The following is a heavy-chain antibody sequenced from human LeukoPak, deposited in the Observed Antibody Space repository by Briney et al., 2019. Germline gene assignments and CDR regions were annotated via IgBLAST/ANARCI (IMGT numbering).Heavy chain of an antibody. CDR2: ISGSGGST. CDR1: GFTFSSYA. CDR3: AKTLEYYYDSSGYSLD. V-gene: IGHV3-23*01. Sequence: GGSLRLSCAASGFTFSSYAMSWVRQAPGKGLEWVSAISGSGGSTYYADSVKGRFTISRDNSKNTLYLQMNSLRAEDTAVYYCAKTLEYYYDSSGYSLDWGQGTLVTVSS. J-gene: IGHJ4*02. D-gene: IGHD3-22*01.